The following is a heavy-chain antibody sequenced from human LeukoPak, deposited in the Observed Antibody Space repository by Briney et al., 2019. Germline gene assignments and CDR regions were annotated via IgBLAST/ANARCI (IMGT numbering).Heavy chain of an antibody. J-gene: IGHJ3*01. D-gene: IGHD5-12*01. CDR1: GYSFTSYW. V-gene: IGHV5-51*01. Sequence: HGESLQISCKGSGYSFTSYWIGWVRQMPGKGLEWMGIIYPGDSDTTYSPSFQGQVTMSADKSISTAYLQWSSLKASDTAMYYCARRVSSSGFDAFDVWGQGTMVTVSS. CDR3: ARRVSSSGFDAFDV. CDR2: IYPGDSDT.